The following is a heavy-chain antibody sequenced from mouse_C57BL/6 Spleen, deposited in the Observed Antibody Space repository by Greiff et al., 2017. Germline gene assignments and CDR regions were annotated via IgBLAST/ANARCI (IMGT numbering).Heavy chain of an antibody. Sequence: QVQLQQSGAELVRPGASVTLSCKASGYTFTDYEMHWVKQTPVHGLEWIGSIDPETGGTAYNQKFKGKAILTADKSSSTAYMELRSLTSEDSTVYYDTRSLFTTVIVGYFDYWGQGTTLTVSS. CDR2: IDPETGGT. D-gene: IGHD1-1*01. V-gene: IGHV1-15*01. CDR3: TRSLFTTVIVGYFDY. J-gene: IGHJ2*01. CDR1: GYTFTDYE.